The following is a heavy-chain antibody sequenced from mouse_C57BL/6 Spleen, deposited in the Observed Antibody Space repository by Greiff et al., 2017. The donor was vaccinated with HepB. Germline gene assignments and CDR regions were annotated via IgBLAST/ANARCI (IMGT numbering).Heavy chain of an antibody. V-gene: IGHV2-2*01. D-gene: IGHD2-14*01. J-gene: IGHJ4*01. CDR1: GFSLTSYG. CDR2: IWSGGST. Sequence: QVQLKESGPGLVQPSQSLSITCTVSGFSLTSYGVHWVRQSPGKGLEWLGVIWSGGSTDYNAAFISRLSISKDNSKSQVFFKMNSLQADDTAIYYCARKGTTGYYYAMDYWGQGTSVTVSS. CDR3: ARKGTTGYYYAMDY.